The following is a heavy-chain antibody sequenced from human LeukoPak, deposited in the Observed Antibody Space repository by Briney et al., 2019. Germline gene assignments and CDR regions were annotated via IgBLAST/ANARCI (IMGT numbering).Heavy chain of an antibody. V-gene: IGHV5-51*01. CDR2: IYPGDSET. J-gene: IGHJ3*02. CDR3: ARPQDSSSWMAFDI. Sequence: GESLKISCKGFGYTFTGYWIGWVRQMPGKGLEWMGIIYPGDSETRYSPSFQGQVTISADMSITTAYLQWSSLKATDTAMYYCARPQDSSSWMAFDIWGQGTMVTVSS. CDR1: GYTFTGYW. D-gene: IGHD6-13*01.